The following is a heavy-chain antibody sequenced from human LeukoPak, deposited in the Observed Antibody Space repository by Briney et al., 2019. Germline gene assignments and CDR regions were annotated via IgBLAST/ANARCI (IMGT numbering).Heavy chain of an antibody. V-gene: IGHV4-30-4*01. CDR1: GGSISSGDYY. J-gene: IGHJ4*02. CDR3: ASALPLYYYGSGSPTFDD. Sequence: PSQTLSLTCTVSGGSISSGDYYWGWIRQPRGKGLEWIVYIYYSGSTYYNPSRKSRITKSVDTSKNQFSLKLSSVTAADTAVYYCASALPLYYYGSGSPTFDDWGQGTLVTV. CDR2: IYYSGST. D-gene: IGHD3-10*01.